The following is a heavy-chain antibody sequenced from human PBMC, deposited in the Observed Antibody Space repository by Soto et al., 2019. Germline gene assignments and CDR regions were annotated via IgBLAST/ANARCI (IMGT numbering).Heavy chain of an antibody. Sequence: QDRLVQSGVEVKKPGASVRVSCKASGYSFTNYGITWVRQAPGQGVEWMGWISAYNGNTNYARKFQGRGTLTTDASTSTAYLELRSLRSDDTAVYYCARDRGVAPPVAGNTHYYYYMDVWGKGTTVTVSS. CDR3: ARDRGVAPPVAGNTHYYYYMDV. V-gene: IGHV1-18*01. CDR1: GYSFTNYG. CDR2: ISAYNGNT. J-gene: IGHJ6*03. D-gene: IGHD6-19*01.